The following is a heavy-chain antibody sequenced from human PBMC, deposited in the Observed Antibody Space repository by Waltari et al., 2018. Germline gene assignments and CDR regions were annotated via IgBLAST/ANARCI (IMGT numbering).Heavy chain of an antibody. V-gene: IGHV1-69*01. CDR1: GGTFSSYA. Sequence: QVQLVQSGAEVKKPGSSVKVSCTASGGTFSSYAISWVRQAPGQGLEWMGGIIPIFGTANYAQKFQGRVTITADESTSTAYMELSSLRSEDTAVYYCARDQGYNREFYFDYWGQGTLVTVSS. CDR2: IIPIFGTA. D-gene: IGHD1-1*01. J-gene: IGHJ4*02. CDR3: ARDQGYNREFYFDY.